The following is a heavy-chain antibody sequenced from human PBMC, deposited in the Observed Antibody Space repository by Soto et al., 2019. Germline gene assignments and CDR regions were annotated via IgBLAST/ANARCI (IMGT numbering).Heavy chain of an antibody. Sequence: EVQLVKSGGGLVQPGGSLRLSCAASGFTFSSYSMNWVRQAPGKGLEWVSYISSSSSTIYYADSVKGRFTISRDNAKNSLYLQMNSLRDEDTAVYYCARERSGYSAAGGYYYGMDVWGQGTTVTVSS. V-gene: IGHV3-48*02. D-gene: IGHD5-18*01. CDR2: ISSSSSTI. CDR1: GFTFSSYS. J-gene: IGHJ6*02. CDR3: ARERSGYSAAGGYYYGMDV.